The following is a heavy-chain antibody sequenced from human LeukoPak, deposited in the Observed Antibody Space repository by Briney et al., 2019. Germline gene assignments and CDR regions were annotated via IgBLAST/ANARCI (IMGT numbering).Heavy chain of an antibody. V-gene: IGHV3-23*01. CDR2: ISGSGGDK. D-gene: IGHD2-15*01. CDR3: AKSRAPWWVFDY. CDR1: GFTFSSYA. Sequence: PGGSLRLSCAASGFTFSSYAMSWVRQAPGQGLEWVSTISGSGGDKYYADSVKGRFTISRDNSKNTLYLQMNSLRAEDTAVYYCAKSRAPWWVFDYWGQGTLVTVSS. J-gene: IGHJ4*02.